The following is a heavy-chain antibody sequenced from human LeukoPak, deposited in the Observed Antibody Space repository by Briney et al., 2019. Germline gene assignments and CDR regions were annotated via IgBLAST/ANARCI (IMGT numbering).Heavy chain of an antibody. CDR2: ISGYGGST. D-gene: IGHD3-10*01. J-gene: IGHJ5*02. CDR3: AKDLSGSSHNWFDP. Sequence: GGSLRLSCAASGFTFSSYAMSWVRQAPGKGLEWVSDISGYGGSTYYADSVKGRFTISRDNSKNTLYLQMKRMRAEDTAVYYCAKDLSGSSHNWFDPWGQGTLVTVSS. V-gene: IGHV3-23*01. CDR1: GFTFSSYA.